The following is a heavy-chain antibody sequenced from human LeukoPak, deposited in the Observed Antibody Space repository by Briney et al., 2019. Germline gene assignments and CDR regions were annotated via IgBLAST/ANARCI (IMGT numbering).Heavy chain of an antibody. CDR3: AKGRSAYSSSWYYFDY. CDR1: GFTFSSYA. Sequence: GGSLSLSCAASGFTFSSYAMSWVRQAPGKGLEWVSGISGTGGGTYYADSVKGRFTISRDNSKNTLYLQMNSLRAEDTALYYCAKGRSAYSSSWYYFDYWGQGTLVTVSS. D-gene: IGHD6-13*01. CDR2: ISGTGGGT. V-gene: IGHV3-23*01. J-gene: IGHJ4*02.